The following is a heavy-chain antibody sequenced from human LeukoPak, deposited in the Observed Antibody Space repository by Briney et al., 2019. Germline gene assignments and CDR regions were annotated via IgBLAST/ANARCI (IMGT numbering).Heavy chain of an antibody. CDR1: GFTVSSNY. CDR3: VRAAFGDIGRWYQPYGMDV. V-gene: IGHV3-53*04. D-gene: IGHD3-16*01. Sequence: PGGSLRLSCAASGFTVSSNYMSWVRQAPGKGLEWVSVIYSGGSTYYADSVKGRFTISRHNSKNTLYLQMNSLRAEDTAVYYCVRAAFGDIGRWYQPYGMDVWSQGTTVTVSS. J-gene: IGHJ6*02. CDR2: IYSGGST.